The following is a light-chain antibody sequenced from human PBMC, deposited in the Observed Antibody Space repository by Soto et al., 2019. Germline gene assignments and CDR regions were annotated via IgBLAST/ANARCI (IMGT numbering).Light chain of an antibody. CDR3: QQRSNWPT. J-gene: IGKJ2*01. CDR1: QSVSSY. V-gene: IGKV3-11*01. CDR2: DAS. Sequence: EIVLTQSPATLSLSPGERATLSCRASQSVSSYLAWYQQKPGQAPRLLIYDASNRATGIPARFSVSGSGTDFTLTISRLEPEDFAVYYCQQRSNWPTFGQGTKLEIK.